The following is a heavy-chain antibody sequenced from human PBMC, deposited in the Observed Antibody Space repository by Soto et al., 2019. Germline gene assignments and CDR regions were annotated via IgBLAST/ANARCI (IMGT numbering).Heavy chain of an antibody. CDR2: IKQDGSEK. Sequence: GGSLRLSCAASGFTFSSYWMSWVRQAPGKGLEWVANIKQDGSEKYYVDSVKGRFTISRNNAKNSLYLQMNSLRAEDTAVYYCARNYGEYDAAFDIWGQGTMVTVSS. V-gene: IGHV3-7*01. J-gene: IGHJ3*02. CDR1: GFTFSSYW. D-gene: IGHD4-17*01. CDR3: ARNYGEYDAAFDI.